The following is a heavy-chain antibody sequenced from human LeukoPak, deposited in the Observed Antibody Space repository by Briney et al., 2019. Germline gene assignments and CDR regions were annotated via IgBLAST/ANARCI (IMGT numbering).Heavy chain of an antibody. D-gene: IGHD6-19*01. Sequence: SQTLSLTCTVSGGSISSGSYYWSWIRQPAGKGLEWIGRIYTSGSTNYNPSLKSRVTISVDTSKNQFSLKLSSVAAADTAVYYCARDVVAGFTYYYGMDVWGQGTTVTVSS. V-gene: IGHV4-61*02. CDR3: ARDVVAGFTYYYGMDV. J-gene: IGHJ6*02. CDR2: IYTSGST. CDR1: GGSISSGSYY.